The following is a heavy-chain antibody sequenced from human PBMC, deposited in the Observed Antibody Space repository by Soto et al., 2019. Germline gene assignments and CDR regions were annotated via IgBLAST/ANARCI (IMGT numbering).Heavy chain of an antibody. CDR2: INSDGSST. J-gene: IGHJ6*02. V-gene: IGHV3-74*01. CDR3: ARGVTGTTNYYGMDV. D-gene: IGHD1-7*01. Sequence: GGSLRLSCAASGFTFSSYWMHWVRQAPGKGLVWVSRINSDGSSTSYADSVKGRFTISRDNAKNTLYLQMNSLRAEDTAVYYCARGVTGTTNYYGMDVWGQGTTVTVSS. CDR1: GFTFSSYW.